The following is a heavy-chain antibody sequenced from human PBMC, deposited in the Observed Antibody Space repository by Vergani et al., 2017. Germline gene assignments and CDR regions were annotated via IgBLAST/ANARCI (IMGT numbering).Heavy chain of an antibody. CDR2: IYTSGST. CDR1: GGSISSGSYY. Sequence: QVQLQESGPGLVKPSQTLSLTCTVSGGSISSGSYYWSWIRQPAGKGLEWIGRIYTSGSTNYNPSLKSRVTISVDTSKNQFSLKLSSVTAADTAVYYCARGGQGGLLRYFDEMNXFDPWGQGTLVTVSS. CDR3: ARGGQGGLLRYFDEMNXFDP. V-gene: IGHV4-61*02. D-gene: IGHD3-9*01. J-gene: IGHJ5*02.